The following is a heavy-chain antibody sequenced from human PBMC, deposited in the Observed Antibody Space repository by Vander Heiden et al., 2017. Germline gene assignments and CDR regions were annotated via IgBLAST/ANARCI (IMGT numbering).Heavy chain of an antibody. D-gene: IGHD1-26*01. CDR2: IYPGDSDT. J-gene: IGHJ4*02. V-gene: IGHV5-51*01. CDR1: GYSFTSYW. CDR3: ARLGLGSYWVSPIDY. Sequence: SGYSFTSYWIGWVRQMPGKGLEWMGIIYPGDSDTRYSPSFQGQVTISADKSISTAYLQWSSLKASDTAMYYCARLGLGSYWVSPIDYWGQGTLVTVSS.